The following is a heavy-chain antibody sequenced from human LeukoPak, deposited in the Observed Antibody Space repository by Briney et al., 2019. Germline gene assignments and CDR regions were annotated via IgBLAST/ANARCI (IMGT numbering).Heavy chain of an antibody. J-gene: IGHJ6*02. CDR1: GGSISSYY. CDR2: MYDSGST. V-gene: IGHV4-59*01. D-gene: IGHD3-10*01. Sequence: SETLSLTCTVSGGSISSYYWSWIRQPPGKGLELIGYMYDSGSTNYNPSLKSRVTISVDTSKNQFSLRLSSVTAADTAVYYCARDRGVRGVWSPSTGMDVWGQGTTVTVSS. CDR3: ARDRGVRGVWSPSTGMDV.